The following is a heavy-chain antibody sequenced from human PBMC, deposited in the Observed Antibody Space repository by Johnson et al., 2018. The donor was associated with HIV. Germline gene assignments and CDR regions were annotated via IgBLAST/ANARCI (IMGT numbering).Heavy chain of an antibody. CDR2: ISYDGSNK. CDR3: ARDKRAQGAFDI. V-gene: IGHV3-30*03. CDR1: GFTFSSYG. Sequence: QVQVVESGGGLVQPGRSLRLSCAASGFTFSSYGMHWVRQAPGKGLEWVAVISYDGSNKYYADSVKGRFTISRDNSKNTVDLQMDTLRADDTAVYYCARDKRAQGAFDIWGQGTMVTVSS. J-gene: IGHJ3*02.